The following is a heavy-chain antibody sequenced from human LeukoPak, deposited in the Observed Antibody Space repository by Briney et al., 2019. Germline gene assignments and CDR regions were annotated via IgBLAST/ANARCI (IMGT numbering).Heavy chain of an antibody. Sequence: GSLRLSCAASGFTFNTYTMNWVRQAPGKGLEWVSAISGGGTSTFYADSVKGRFTISRDNSKNTLYLQMNSLRAEDTAVYYCAKVAGGWYPIDFWGQGTLVTVSS. J-gene: IGHJ4*02. V-gene: IGHV3-23*01. D-gene: IGHD6-19*01. CDR2: ISGGGTST. CDR3: AKVAGGWYPIDF. CDR1: GFTFNTYT.